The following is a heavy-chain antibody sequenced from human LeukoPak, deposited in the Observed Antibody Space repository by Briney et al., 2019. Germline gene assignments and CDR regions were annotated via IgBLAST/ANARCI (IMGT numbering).Heavy chain of an antibody. J-gene: IGHJ4*02. V-gene: IGHV3-33*01. CDR2: IWYDGSNK. D-gene: IGHD3-10*01. CDR3: AGGGGYYGSGSYPYYFDY. CDR1: VFTFSGYG. Sequence: PGRSLRLSCVASVFTFSGYGMHWVRQAPGKGLEWVAVIWYDGSNKYYADSVKGRFTISRDNSKNTLYLQMNSLRAEDTAVYYCAGGGGYYGSGSYPYYFDYWGQGTLVTVSS.